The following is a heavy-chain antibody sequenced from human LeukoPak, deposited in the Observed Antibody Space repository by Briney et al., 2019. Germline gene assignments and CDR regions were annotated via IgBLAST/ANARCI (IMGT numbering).Heavy chain of an antibody. J-gene: IGHJ4*02. CDR3: ARVHYLPPLTIGIDY. CDR1: GFTFSSYW. D-gene: IGHD3-3*01. V-gene: IGHV3-74*01. CDR2: INSDGSST. Sequence: GGSLRLSCAASGFTFSSYWMHWVRQAPGKGLVWVSRINSDGSSTSYADSVKGRFTISRDNAKNTLYLQMNSLRAEDTAVYYCARVHYLPPLTIGIDYWGQGTLVTVSS.